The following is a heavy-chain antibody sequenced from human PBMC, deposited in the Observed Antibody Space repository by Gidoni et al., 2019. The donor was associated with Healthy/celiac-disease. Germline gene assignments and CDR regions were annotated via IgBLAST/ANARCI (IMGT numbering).Heavy chain of an antibody. D-gene: IGHD3-9*01. J-gene: IGHJ4*02. CDR1: GFTFSSYA. CDR3: ATPSYYDILTGYLTNFDY. CDR2: ISGSGGST. V-gene: IGHV3-23*01. Sequence: EVQLLESGGGLVQPGGSLRLSCAASGFTFSSYAMSWVRQAPGKGLEWVSAISGSGGSTYYADSVKGRFTISRDNSKNTLYLQMNSLRAEDTAVYYCATPSYYDILTGYLTNFDYWGQGTLVTVSS.